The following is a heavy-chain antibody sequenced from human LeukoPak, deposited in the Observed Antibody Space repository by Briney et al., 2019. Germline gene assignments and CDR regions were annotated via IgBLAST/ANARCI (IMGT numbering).Heavy chain of an antibody. CDR2: VHYSRST. J-gene: IGHJ6*03. CDR3: ARDRGYSYGPYYYYYMDV. V-gene: IGHV4-59*01. CDR1: GGSIRSYY. Sequence: PSETLSLTCTVSGGSIRSYYWSWIRQPPGKGLEWIGYVHYSRSTNYNPSLKSRVTISVDTSKNQFSLKLSSVTAADTAVYYCARDRGYSYGPYYYYYMDVWGKGTTVTISS. D-gene: IGHD5-18*01.